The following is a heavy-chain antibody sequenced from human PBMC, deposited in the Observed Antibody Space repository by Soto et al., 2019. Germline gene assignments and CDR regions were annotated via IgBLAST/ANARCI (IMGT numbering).Heavy chain of an antibody. CDR3: ARGGEFYYYYGMDV. Sequence: EVQLVESGGGLVQPGGSLRLSCAASGFTVSSNYMSWVRQAPGKGLEWVSVIYSGGSTYYADSVKGRFTISRDNSKNTLYLQMNSLRAEDTAVYYCARGGEFYYYYGMDVWGQGTTVTVSS. CDR2: IYSGGST. CDR1: GFTVSSNY. J-gene: IGHJ6*02. D-gene: IGHD3-10*01. V-gene: IGHV3-66*01.